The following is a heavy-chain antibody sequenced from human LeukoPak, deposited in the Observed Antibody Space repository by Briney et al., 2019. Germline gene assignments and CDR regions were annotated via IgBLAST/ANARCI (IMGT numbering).Heavy chain of an antibody. D-gene: IGHD3-10*01. V-gene: IGHV1-2*06. CDR3: ARALNRYHYYGSGSYEDY. CDR1: GYTFTGYY. J-gene: IGHJ4*02. Sequence: GASVKVSCKASGYTFTGYYMHWVRQAPGQGLEWMGRINPNSGGTNYAQKFQGRVTMTRDTSISTAYMELSRLRSDDTAVYCCARALNRYHYYGSGSYEDYWGQGTLVTVSS. CDR2: INPNSGGT.